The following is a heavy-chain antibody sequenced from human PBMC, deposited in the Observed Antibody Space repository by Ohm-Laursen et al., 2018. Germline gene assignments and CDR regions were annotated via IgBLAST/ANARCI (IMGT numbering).Heavy chain of an antibody. CDR3: ARRSIAAAGTLDWYFDL. Sequence: TQTLTLTCTVSGFSLSNARMGVSWIRQPPGKALEWLAHIFSNDEKSYSTSLKSRLTISKDTSKSQVVLTMTNMDPVDTATYYCARRSIAAAGTLDWYFDLWGRGTLVTVSS. CDR1: GFSLSNARMG. V-gene: IGHV2-26*01. D-gene: IGHD6-13*01. CDR2: IFSNDEK. J-gene: IGHJ2*01.